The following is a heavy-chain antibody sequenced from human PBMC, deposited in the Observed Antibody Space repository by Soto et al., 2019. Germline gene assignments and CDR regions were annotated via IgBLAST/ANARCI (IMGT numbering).Heavy chain of an antibody. V-gene: IGHV3-23*01. J-gene: IGHJ4*02. D-gene: IGHD2-2*01. CDR2: ITDSGIST. CDR1: GFTFNNYA. CDR3: AKGSSTSRPYYFDY. Sequence: EVPLLESGGGLAQPGGSLRLSCAASGFTFNNYAMSWVRQTPGQGLEWVSAITDSGISTYHADSVKGRFTISRDNSKNTLYLQMDSLRAEDTAVYYCAKGSSTSRPYYFDYWGQGTLVTVSS.